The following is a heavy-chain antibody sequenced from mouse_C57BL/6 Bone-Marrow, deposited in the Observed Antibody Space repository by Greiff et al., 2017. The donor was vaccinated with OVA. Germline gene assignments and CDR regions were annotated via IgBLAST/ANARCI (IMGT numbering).Heavy chain of an antibody. Sequence: VQLQQSGAELARPGASVKLSCKASGYTFTSYGISWVKQRTGQGLEWIGEIYPRSGNTYYNEKFKGKATLTADKSSSTAYMELRSLTSEDSAVYFCARSKRGSSYVFAYWGQGTLVTVSA. CDR3: ARSKRGSSYVFAY. CDR2: IYPRSGNT. V-gene: IGHV1-81*01. J-gene: IGHJ3*01. CDR1: GYTFTSYG. D-gene: IGHD1-1*01.